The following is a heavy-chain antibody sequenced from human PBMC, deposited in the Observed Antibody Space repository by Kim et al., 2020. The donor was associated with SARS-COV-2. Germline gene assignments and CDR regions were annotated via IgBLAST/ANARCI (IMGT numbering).Heavy chain of an antibody. Sequence: GGSLRLSCAASGFTFSSYAMSWVRQAPGKGLEWVSAISGSGGSTYYADSVKGRFTISRDNSKNTLYLQMNSLRAEDTAVYYCAKEVGYCSGGSCYSTGGMDVWGQGTTVTVSS. J-gene: IGHJ6*02. CDR1: GFTFSSYA. CDR3: AKEVGYCSGGSCYSTGGMDV. D-gene: IGHD2-15*01. CDR2: ISGSGGST. V-gene: IGHV3-23*01.